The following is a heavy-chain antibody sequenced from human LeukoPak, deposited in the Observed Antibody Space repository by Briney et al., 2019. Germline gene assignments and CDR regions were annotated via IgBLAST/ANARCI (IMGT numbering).Heavy chain of an antibody. CDR2: ISGSGGST. Sequence: GGSLRLSCAASGFTFSTSAMSWVRQAPGKGLEWVSSISGSGGSTYYADSVKGRFTISRDNSRNTLYLQMNSLRAEDTAVYYCAKQGIQLWLPYYWGQGALVTVSS. J-gene: IGHJ4*02. CDR3: AKQGIQLWLPYY. D-gene: IGHD5-18*01. V-gene: IGHV3-23*01. CDR1: GFTFSTSA.